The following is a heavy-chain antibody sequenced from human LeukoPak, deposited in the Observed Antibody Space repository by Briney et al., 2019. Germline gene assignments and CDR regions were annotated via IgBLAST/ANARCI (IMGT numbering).Heavy chain of an antibody. CDR2: IYYSGST. J-gene: IGHJ4*02. V-gene: IGHV4-59*01. CDR3: ARDLPYDSSGYYLFDY. Sequence: SETLSLTCTVSGGSISSYYWSWIRQPPGKGLEWIGYIYYSGSTNYNPSLKSRVTISVDTSKNQFSLKLSSVTAADTAVYYCARDLPYDSSGYYLFDYWGQGTLVTVSS. D-gene: IGHD3-22*01. CDR1: GGSISSYY.